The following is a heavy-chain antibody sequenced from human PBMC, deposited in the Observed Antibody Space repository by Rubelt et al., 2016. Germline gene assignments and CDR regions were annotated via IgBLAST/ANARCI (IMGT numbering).Heavy chain of an antibody. CDR3: TRTRTLYWYFDI. CDR1: GFSLSTSGMF. V-gene: IGHV2-70*15. J-gene: IGHJ2*01. Sequence: QVTLRESGPALVKPTQTLTLTCTFSGFSLSTSGMFVSWIRQPPGKALEWLARIDWDDDKYYSTSLKTRLTISKDTSKNQVVLTMTNMDPVDTATNCCTRTRTLYWYFDIWGRGTLVTVSS. D-gene: IGHD2-2*01. CDR2: IDWDDDK.